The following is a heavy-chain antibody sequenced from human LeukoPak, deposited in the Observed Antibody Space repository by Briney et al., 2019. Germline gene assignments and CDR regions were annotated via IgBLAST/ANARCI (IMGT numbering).Heavy chain of an antibody. V-gene: IGHV3-48*02. Sequence: GGSLRLSCAASGFTFSSYSMNWVRQAPGKGLEWVSYISGSSSTIYYADSVKGRFTISRDNAKNSLYLQMNNLRDEDTAVYYCARDLGLSSGWYANWGQGTLVTVSS. D-gene: IGHD6-13*01. CDR1: GFTFSSYS. J-gene: IGHJ4*02. CDR3: ARDLGLSSGWYAN. CDR2: ISGSSSTI.